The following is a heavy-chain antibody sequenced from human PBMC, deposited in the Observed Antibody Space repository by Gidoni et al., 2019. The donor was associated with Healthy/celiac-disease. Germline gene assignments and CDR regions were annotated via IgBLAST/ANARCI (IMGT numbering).Heavy chain of an antibody. J-gene: IGHJ3*02. D-gene: IGHD1-7*01. CDR1: GFTFSSYW. Sequence: EVQLVESGGGLVQPGMSLILSCAASGFTFSSYWMHWVRQAPGKGLVWVSRINSDGSSTSYADSVKGRFTISRDNAKNTLYLQMNSLRAEDTAVYYCARDDWNYADRPDAFDIWGQGTMVTVSS. CDR2: INSDGSST. CDR3: ARDDWNYADRPDAFDI. V-gene: IGHV3-74*01.